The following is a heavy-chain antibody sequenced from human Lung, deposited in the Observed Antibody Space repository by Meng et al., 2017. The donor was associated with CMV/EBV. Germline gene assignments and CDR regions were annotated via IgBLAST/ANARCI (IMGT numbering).Heavy chain of an antibody. D-gene: IGHD2-2*02. Sequence: SVMVSXKASGYTFTSYGISWVRQDPGQGLEWMGWISAYTGNTNYAQKLQGRVTMTTDTSTRTAYMELRSLRSDDTAVYYCARSNCSSTSCYIQPRGYYYYYGMDVWGQGTXVTVSS. CDR1: GYTFTSYG. CDR3: ARSNCSSTSCYIQPRGYYYYYGMDV. CDR2: ISAYTGNT. J-gene: IGHJ6*02. V-gene: IGHV1-18*01.